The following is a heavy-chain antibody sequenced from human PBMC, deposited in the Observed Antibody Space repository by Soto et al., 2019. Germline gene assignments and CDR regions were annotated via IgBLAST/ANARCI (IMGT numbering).Heavy chain of an antibody. CDR1: GFTFSDYY. J-gene: IGHJ4*02. CDR3: AGPPCWETPMGDY. D-gene: IGHD5-18*01. V-gene: IGHV3-11*01. Sequence: QVQLVESGGGLVKPGGSLRLSCAASGFTFSDYYMSWIRQAPGKGLEWVSYISSSGSTIYYADSVKGRFTISRDNAKNPLYPQMITLTAKDAALYYCAGPPCWETPMGDYWCQGTLVAVSS. CDR2: ISSSGSTI.